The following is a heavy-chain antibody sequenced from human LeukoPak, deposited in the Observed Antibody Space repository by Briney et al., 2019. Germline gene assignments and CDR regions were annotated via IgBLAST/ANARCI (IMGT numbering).Heavy chain of an antibody. D-gene: IGHD1-1*01. Sequence: GASVKVSCKASGYTFTSYDIHWVRQATGQGLEWMGRMNPNNGNTGDAQKFQGRVTMTRDPSISTAYMELSSLRSEDTGVYFCARALAGTAELGVWGKGTTVTVSS. CDR3: ARALAGTAELGV. CDR2: MNPNNGNT. J-gene: IGHJ6*04. V-gene: IGHV1-8*01. CDR1: GYTFTSYD.